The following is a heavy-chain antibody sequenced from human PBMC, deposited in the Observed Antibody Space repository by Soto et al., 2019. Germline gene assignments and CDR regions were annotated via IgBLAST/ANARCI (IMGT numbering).Heavy chain of an antibody. CDR1: GFTFSSYS. CDR3: ARQRSDYGDAC. CDR2: ISSSSSTI. J-gene: IGHJ4*02. V-gene: IGHV3-48*01. Sequence: EVQLVESGGGLVQPGGSLRLSCAASGFTFSSYSMNWVRQAPGKGLEWVSYISSSSSTIYYADSVKGRFTISRDNAKNSLDLQMNSLRAEDTAVYYCARQRSDYGDACWGQGTLVTVSS. D-gene: IGHD4-17*01.